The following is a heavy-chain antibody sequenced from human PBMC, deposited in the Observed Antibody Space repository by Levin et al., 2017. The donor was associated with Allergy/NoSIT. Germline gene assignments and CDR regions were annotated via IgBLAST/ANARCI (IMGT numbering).Heavy chain of an antibody. CDR2: ISYDETNK. CDR3: ASGYGDYSSLDY. D-gene: IGHD4-17*01. CDR1: GFTFSTYA. J-gene: IGHJ4*02. Sequence: SGGSLRLSCAASGFTFSTYALHWVRQAPGKGLEWVAVISYDETNKYYADSVRGRFTISRDNSKNTLYLQMNSLRVEDTAVYFCASGYGDYSSLDYWGQGTLVTVSS. V-gene: IGHV3-30-3*01.